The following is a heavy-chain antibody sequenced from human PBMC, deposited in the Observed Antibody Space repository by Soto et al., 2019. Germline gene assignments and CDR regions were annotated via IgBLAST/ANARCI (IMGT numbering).Heavy chain of an antibody. Sequence: QVQLVQYGAEVRKPGSSVNVSCQASGTTFSTHGIHWVRQAPGQGLEWMGGFVPMFSSSNYAQKFQGRLTIVADESTNSVYMELNSLRVDDSAIYYCARTGGTYYFDHWGQGTLVTVSS. D-gene: IGHD1-26*01. CDR1: GTTFSTHG. J-gene: IGHJ4*02. CDR2: FVPMFSSS. V-gene: IGHV1-69*01. CDR3: ARTGGTYYFDH.